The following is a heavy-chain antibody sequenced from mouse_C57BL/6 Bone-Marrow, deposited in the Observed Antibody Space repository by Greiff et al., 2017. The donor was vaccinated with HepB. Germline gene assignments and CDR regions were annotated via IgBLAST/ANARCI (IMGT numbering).Heavy chain of an antibody. D-gene: IGHD1-1*01. CDR3: ARRHYYGSSLYFDV. V-gene: IGHV1-19*01. CDR1: GYTFTDYY. CDR2: INPYNGGT. J-gene: IGHJ1*03. Sequence: EVQRVESGPVLVKPGASVKMSCKASGYTFTDYYMNWVKQSHGKSLEWIGVINPYNGGTSYNQKFKGKATLTVDKSSSTAYMELNSLTSEDSAVYYCARRHYYGSSLYFDVWGTGTTVTVSS.